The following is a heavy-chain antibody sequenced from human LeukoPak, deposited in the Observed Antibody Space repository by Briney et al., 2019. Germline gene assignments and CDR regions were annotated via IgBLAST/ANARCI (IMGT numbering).Heavy chain of an antibody. CDR2: ISHDGSNI. Sequence: GGSLRLSCAASGFTFSSYRMHWVRQAPGKGLEWVAVISHDGSNIYYGDSVKGRFSISRDNSKNTLYLQMNSLRVEDTAVYYCAKDPYRVVVATGNYLDPWGQGTLVTVSS. J-gene: IGHJ5*02. CDR3: AKDPYRVVVATGNYLDP. D-gene: IGHD2-15*01. CDR1: GFTFSSYR. V-gene: IGHV3-30*18.